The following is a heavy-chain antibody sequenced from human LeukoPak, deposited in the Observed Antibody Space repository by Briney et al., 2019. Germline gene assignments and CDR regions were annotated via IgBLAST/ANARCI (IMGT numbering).Heavy chain of an antibody. D-gene: IGHD6-19*01. J-gene: IGHJ4*02. V-gene: IGHV3-30*02. CDR1: GFTFSNYG. Sequence: GGSLRLSCAASGFTFSNYGMRWVRQAPGKGLEWVAFKRYDGCRKYYIDSAKGRFTISRDNSKNTLYMQMNSLRGGDTCVYYCAKDGSHSGIKQWLGPDTDSWGQGTLVTVSS. CDR2: KRYDGCRK. CDR3: AKDGSHSGIKQWLGPDTDS.